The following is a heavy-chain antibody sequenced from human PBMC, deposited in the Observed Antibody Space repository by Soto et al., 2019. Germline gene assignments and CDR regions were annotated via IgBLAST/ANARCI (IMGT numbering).Heavy chain of an antibody. CDR2: ISPYTGNT. J-gene: IGHJ6*02. V-gene: IGHV1-18*01. Sequence: QVQLVQSGDEVKKPGASVKVSCKASGYIFVNYGIACVRQAPGQGLEWMGWISPYTGNTHSATTIQSRLSMTTDTSTSTAYMELGSLTSDDTAVYYCVMVDNYVTPTPKDVWGQGTTVTVSS. CDR3: VMVDNYVTPTPKDV. CDR1: GYIFVNYG. D-gene: IGHD3-16*01.